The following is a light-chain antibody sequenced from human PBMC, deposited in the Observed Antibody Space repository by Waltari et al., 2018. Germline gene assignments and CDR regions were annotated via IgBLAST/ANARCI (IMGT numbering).Light chain of an antibody. CDR1: HDINTY. CDR3: QQLNTYPYT. J-gene: IGKJ2*01. V-gene: IGKV1-9*01. CDR2: TSS. Sequence: CRASHDINTYLAWYQLKPGKAPKLLISTSSTLQTGVPSRFSGSGSGPDFTLTITSLQPEDLATYYCQQLNTYPYTFGQGTKLEIK.